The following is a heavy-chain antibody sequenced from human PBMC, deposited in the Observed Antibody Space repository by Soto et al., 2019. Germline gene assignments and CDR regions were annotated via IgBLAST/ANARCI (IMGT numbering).Heavy chain of an antibody. V-gene: IGHV4-39*01. CDR1: GGSISSSSYY. CDR3: ARRRADFWSGYFDY. CDR2: IYYSGST. D-gene: IGHD3-3*01. Sequence: QLQLQESGPGLVKPSETLSLTCTVSGGSISSSSYYWGWIRQPPGKGLEWIGSIYYSGSTYYNPSLKSRVTISVDTSKNQFSLKLSSVTAADTAVYYCARRRADFWSGYFDYWGQGTLVTVSS. J-gene: IGHJ4*02.